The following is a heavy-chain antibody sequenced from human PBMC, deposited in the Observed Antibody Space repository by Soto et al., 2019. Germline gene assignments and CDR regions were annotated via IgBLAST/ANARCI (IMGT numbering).Heavy chain of an antibody. J-gene: IGHJ5*01. D-gene: IGHD3-22*01. CDR2: ISSSGDST. Sequence: PGGSLRLSCAVSGFTFNNYAMGWGRQAPGKGLQWVSFISSSGDSTYYRDSVKGRFTISRDNSKNTLYVQMTSLRVEDTAVYYCARDADYHDGTGYYRAWWYYPIDSWGQGTPVTVSS. CDR1: GFTFNNYA. CDR3: ARDADYHDGTGYYRAWWYYPIDS. V-gene: IGHV3-23*01.